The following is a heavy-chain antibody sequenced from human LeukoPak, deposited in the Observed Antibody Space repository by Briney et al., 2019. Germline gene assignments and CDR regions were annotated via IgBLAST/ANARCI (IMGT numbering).Heavy chain of an antibody. CDR1: GFTFSSYE. D-gene: IGHD5-18*01. CDR3: AKEGSGYSYYYYYMDV. V-gene: IGHV3-30*02. J-gene: IGHJ6*03. Sequence: GGSLRLSCAASGFTFSSYEMNWVRQAPGKGLEWVAFIRYDGSNKYYADSVKGRFTISRDNSKNTLYLQMNSLRAEDTAVYYCAKEGSGYSYYYYYMDVWGKGTTVTISS. CDR2: IRYDGSNK.